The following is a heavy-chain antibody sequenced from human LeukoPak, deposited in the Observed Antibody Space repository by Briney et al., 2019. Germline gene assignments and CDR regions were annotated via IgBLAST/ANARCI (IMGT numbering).Heavy chain of an antibody. V-gene: IGHV3-66*02. D-gene: IGHD3-9*01. CDR2: IYSAGDT. CDR3: AREAGDILTGGYIDV. CDR1: GFTVSSNY. Sequence: PGGSLRLSCAGSGFTVSSNYMSWVRQAPGKGLEWVSVIYSAGDTYYANSVKGRFTISRDNSKNTLYLQMNSLRAEDTAVYYGAREAGDILTGGYIDVWGKGTTVTVSS. J-gene: IGHJ6*03.